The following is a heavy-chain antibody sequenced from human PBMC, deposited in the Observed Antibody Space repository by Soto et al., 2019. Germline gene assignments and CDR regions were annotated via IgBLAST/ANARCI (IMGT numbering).Heavy chain of an antibody. CDR3: ARQVGATRGPYYYYYGMDV. D-gene: IGHD1-26*01. CDR1: GVSISSSSSY. Sequence: SETLCLTCTVSGVSISSSSSYGGWIRRPPGKGLEWIGSIYYSGSTYYNPSLKSRVTISVDTSKNQFSLKLSSVTAADTAVYYCARQVGATRGPYYYYYGMDVWGQGTTVT. J-gene: IGHJ6*02. V-gene: IGHV4-39*01. CDR2: IYYSGST.